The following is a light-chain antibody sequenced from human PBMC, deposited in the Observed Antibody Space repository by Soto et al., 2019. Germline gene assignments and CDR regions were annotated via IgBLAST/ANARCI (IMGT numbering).Light chain of an antibody. CDR2: EVS. V-gene: IGLV2-14*01. CDR1: SSDIGGYNY. J-gene: IGLJ1*01. CDR3: NSYTSSSTLNV. Sequence: SSLTQPASVSESPGQSTTISSTETSSDIGGYNYVSWYQQHPGKAPKLRIYEVSTRPSGVSNRFSGSKSGNTASLTISGLQAEDEADYYCNSYTSSSTLNVFGTGTKVTVL.